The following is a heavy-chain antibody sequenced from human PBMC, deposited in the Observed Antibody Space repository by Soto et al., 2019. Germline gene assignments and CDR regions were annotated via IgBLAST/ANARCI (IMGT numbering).Heavy chain of an antibody. CDR1: GYTFTSYA. CDR3: ARTSGYYFYDY. J-gene: IGHJ4*02. V-gene: IGHV1-3*01. D-gene: IGHD3-3*01. Sequence: QVQLVQSGAEVKKPGASVKVSCKTSGYTFTSYAMHWVRQAPGQRLEWMGWINAGNGNTKYSQKFQGRVTITRDTSASTAYMELSSLRSEDTTVYYCARTSGYYFYDYWGQGTLVTVSS. CDR2: INAGNGNT.